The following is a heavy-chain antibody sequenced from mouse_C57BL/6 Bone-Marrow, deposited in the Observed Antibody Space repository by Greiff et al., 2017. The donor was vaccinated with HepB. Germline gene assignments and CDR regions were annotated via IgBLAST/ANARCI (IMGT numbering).Heavy chain of an antibody. CDR3: APLYY. CDR1: GYTFTGYW. Sequence: QVQLQQSGAELMKPGASVKLSCKATGYTFTGYWIEWVKQRPGQGLEWIGYINPSSGYTKYNQKFKDKATLTADKSSSTAYMQLSSLTYEDSAFYYCAPLYYWGQGTTLTVSS. CDR2: INPSSGYT. V-gene: IGHV1-7*01. J-gene: IGHJ2*01. D-gene: IGHD6-5*01.